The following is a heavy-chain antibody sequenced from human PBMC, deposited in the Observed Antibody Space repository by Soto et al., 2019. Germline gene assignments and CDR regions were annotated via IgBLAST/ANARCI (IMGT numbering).Heavy chain of an antibody. J-gene: IGHJ6*03. CDR1: GLSSSSSS. Sequence: EVQLLESGGGLVQPGGSLRLSCAVSGLSSSSSSMSWVRQAPGKGLEWVSTISPSGHYTHYADSVKGRFTISRDTSNNSLCLQMNSLSAEDTAIYYCAKEGAVGFRDYFLSYMDVWGKGTTVTVSS. V-gene: IGHV3-23*01. D-gene: IGHD1-26*01. CDR3: AKEGAVGFRDYFLSYMDV. CDR2: ISPSGHYT.